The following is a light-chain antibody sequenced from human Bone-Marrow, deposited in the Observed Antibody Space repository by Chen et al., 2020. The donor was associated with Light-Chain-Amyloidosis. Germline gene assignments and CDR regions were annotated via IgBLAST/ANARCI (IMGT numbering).Light chain of an antibody. V-gene: IGLV3-25*03. J-gene: IGLJ1*01. CDR1: ALPKQY. CDR3: QSADSSGTYV. CDR2: KDS. Sequence: SYELTPPPSWPVSPGQTARTTCSGDALPKQYAYWYQQKPGQAPVLVIYKDSERPSGIPERFSGSSSVTTVTLTISGVQAEDEADYYCQSADSSGTYVFGTGTKVTVL.